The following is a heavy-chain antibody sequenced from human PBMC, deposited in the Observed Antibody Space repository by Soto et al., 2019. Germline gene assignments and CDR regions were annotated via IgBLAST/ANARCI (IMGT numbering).Heavy chain of an antibody. J-gene: IGHJ5*02. D-gene: IGHD3-10*01. CDR1: GFTFSSNW. CDR2: INSDGTTT. Sequence: GGSLRLSCAASGFTFSSNWMHWVRQAPGKGLVWVARINSDGTTTTYADPVKGRFTISRDNAKNTVYLQMNSLRVEDTAVYYCATVGTGSYNWFDPWGRGTLVTAPQ. V-gene: IGHV3-74*01. CDR3: ATVGTGSYNWFDP.